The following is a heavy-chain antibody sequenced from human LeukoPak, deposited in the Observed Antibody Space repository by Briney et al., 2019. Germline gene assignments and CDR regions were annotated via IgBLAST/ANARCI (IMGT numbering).Heavy chain of an antibody. Sequence: GGSLRLSCAASGFTFSSYEVNWVRQAPGKGLGWVSYISTSGSTIYYADSVKGRFTISRDNAKNSLYLQMNSLRAEDTAVYYCARGKAFGGVIVGFDYWGQGTLVTVSS. CDR1: GFTFSSYE. J-gene: IGHJ4*02. D-gene: IGHD3-16*02. V-gene: IGHV3-48*03. CDR2: ISTSGSTI. CDR3: ARGKAFGGVIVGFDY.